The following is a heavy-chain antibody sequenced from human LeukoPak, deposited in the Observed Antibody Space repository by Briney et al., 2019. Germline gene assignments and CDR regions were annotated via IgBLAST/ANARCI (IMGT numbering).Heavy chain of an antibody. CDR3: AREISKFVNAFDL. CDR2: IWYDGSNE. V-gene: IGHV3-33*01. J-gene: IGHJ3*01. D-gene: IGHD3-16*01. CDR1: GFTFSNSG. Sequence: QSGGSLRLSCAAYGFTFSNSGMRWVRQAPGKGLEWVAVIWYDGSNEYYADAVKGRFIISRDNSKNTVHLQMNSLRVEDTSVYYRAREISKFVNAFDLWGQGTLVAVSS.